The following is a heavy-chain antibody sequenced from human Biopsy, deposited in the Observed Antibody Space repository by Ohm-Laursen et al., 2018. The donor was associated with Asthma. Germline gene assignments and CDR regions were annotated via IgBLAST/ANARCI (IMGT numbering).Heavy chain of an antibody. J-gene: IGHJ2*01. CDR3: ARIKIRIGAGTDRYFDL. D-gene: IGHD3-16*01. CDR1: GYPFTDYY. Sequence: SVKVSCKASGYPFTDYYVHWVRQAPGQGLEWMGRIDPNSGGTNYAQKFLGRVTMTRDTSVTTAFMVLSRLRSEDTAVYYCARIKIRIGAGTDRYFDLWGRGTLVTVSS. CDR2: IDPNSGGT. V-gene: IGHV1-2*06.